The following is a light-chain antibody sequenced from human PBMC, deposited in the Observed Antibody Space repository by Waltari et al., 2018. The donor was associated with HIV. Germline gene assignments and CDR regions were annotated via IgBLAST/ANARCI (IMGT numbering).Light chain of an antibody. Sequence: SALTQPASVSGFPGQSITISCTGADRAFGFYNFVSWYQQHPGKVPKVKLYEVDMRASGVSDRFSGSKSGNTASLTISGLQTEDEADYYCASYTANHTVMFGGGTKVTVL. CDR3: ASYTANHTVM. CDR2: EVD. V-gene: IGLV2-14*01. CDR1: DRAFGFYNF. J-gene: IGLJ3*02.